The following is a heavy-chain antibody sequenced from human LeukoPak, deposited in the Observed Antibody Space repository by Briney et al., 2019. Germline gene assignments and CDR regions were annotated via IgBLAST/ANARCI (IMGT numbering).Heavy chain of an antibody. J-gene: IGHJ4*02. Sequence: ASVKVSCKTSGYTFTNYDINWVRQAAGQGLEWMGWISAYNGNTNYAQKLQGRVTMTTDTSTSTAYMELRSLRSDDTAVYYCARHSYGDLGAFDYWGQGTLVTVSS. CDR1: GYTFTNYD. CDR3: ARHSYGDLGAFDY. V-gene: IGHV1-18*01. CDR2: ISAYNGNT. D-gene: IGHD5-18*01.